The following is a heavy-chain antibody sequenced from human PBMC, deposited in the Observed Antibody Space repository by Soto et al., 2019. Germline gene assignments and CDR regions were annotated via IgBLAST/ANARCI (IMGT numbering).Heavy chain of an antibody. CDR3: ARVGGRDGYNYNDY. J-gene: IGHJ4*01. CDR1: CGSFSCYY. Sequence: TLSPTFAFYCGSFSCYYWSWIRQPPGKVREWIGEINHSGSTNYNPSLKSRVTISVDKSKNQFSLKLRSVTAADTAVYYCARVGGRDGYNYNDYWGQGTLVTVSS. CDR2: INHSGST. D-gene: IGHD5-12*01. V-gene: IGHV4-34*01.